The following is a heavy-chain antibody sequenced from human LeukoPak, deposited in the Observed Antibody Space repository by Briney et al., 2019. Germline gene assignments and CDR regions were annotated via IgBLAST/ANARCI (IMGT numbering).Heavy chain of an antibody. Sequence: ASVKVSCKVSEFTLTELSMHWVRQAPGKGLEWMGGFDPEGGETIYAQKFQGRVTMTEDTSTDTAYMELSSLRSEDTAVYYCATEGYSNWFDPWGQGTLVTVSS. J-gene: IGHJ5*02. CDR2: FDPEGGET. CDR3: ATEGYSNWFDP. D-gene: IGHD4-11*01. CDR1: EFTLTELS. V-gene: IGHV1-24*01.